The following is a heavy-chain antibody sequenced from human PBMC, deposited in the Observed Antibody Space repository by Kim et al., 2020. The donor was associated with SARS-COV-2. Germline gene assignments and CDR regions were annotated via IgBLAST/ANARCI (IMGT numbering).Heavy chain of an antibody. D-gene: IGHD6-19*01. J-gene: IGHJ4*02. Sequence: ASVKGRFTISRDDSKSIAYLQMNSLKTEDTAVYYCTRSHPTGYSSGWPDYWGQGTLVTVSS. V-gene: IGHV3-49*02. CDR3: TRSHPTGYSSGWPDY.